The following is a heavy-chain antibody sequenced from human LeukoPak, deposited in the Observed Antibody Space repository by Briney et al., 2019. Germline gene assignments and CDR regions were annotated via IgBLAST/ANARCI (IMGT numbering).Heavy chain of an antibody. J-gene: IGHJ4*02. CDR2: ISSSSSYI. CDR3: ARDSHDYGDYVSFDY. D-gene: IGHD4-17*01. CDR1: GFTFSSYS. V-gene: IGHV3-21*01. Sequence: NPVRSLRLSCAASGFTFSSYSMNWVRQAPGKGLEWVSSISSSSSYIYYADSVKGRFTISRDNAKNSLYLQMNSLGAEDTAVYYCARDSHDYGDYVSFDYWGQGTLVTVSS.